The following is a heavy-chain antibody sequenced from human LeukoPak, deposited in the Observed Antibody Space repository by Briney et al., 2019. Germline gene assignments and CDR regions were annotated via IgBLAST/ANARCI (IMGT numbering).Heavy chain of an antibody. V-gene: IGHV3-7*01. Sequence: TGGSLRLSCAASGFTFSSSWMSWVRQAPGKGLEWVANIKSDGSETNYVASVKGRFIVSRDNAKKSLYLQMNSLRAEDTAVYYCARGHGGHYKWGQGSLVTVSS. D-gene: IGHD2-15*01. CDR1: GFTFSSSW. CDR2: IKSDGSET. CDR3: ARGHGGHYK. J-gene: IGHJ4*02.